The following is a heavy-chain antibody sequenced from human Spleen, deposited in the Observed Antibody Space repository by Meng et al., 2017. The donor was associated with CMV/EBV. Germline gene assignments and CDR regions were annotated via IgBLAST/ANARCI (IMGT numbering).Heavy chain of an antibody. CDR2: ISYDGSNK. CDR3: ARDRETSNFWSGYYYGMDV. D-gene: IGHD3-3*01. CDR1: GFTFSSYA. Sequence: GESLKISCAASGFTFSSYAMHWVRQAPGKGLEWVAVISYDGSNKYYADSVKGRFTISRDNSKNTLYLQMNSLRAEDTAVYYCARDRETSNFWSGYYYGMDVWGQGTTVTVSS. J-gene: IGHJ6*02. V-gene: IGHV3-30*04.